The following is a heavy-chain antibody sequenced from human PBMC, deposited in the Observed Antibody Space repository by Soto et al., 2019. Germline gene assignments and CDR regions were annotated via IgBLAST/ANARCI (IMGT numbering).Heavy chain of an antibody. Sequence: QVQLVESGGGVVQPGRSLRLSCAASGFTFSSYGMHWVRQAPGKGLEWVAGIWYDGSNKYYADSVKGRFTISRDNSKNTLYLKMNSLRAEYTAVYYCARDSGGSWRWAFDLWGQGTMVTVSS. D-gene: IGHD2-15*01. CDR2: IWYDGSNK. CDR3: ARDSGGSWRWAFDL. CDR1: GFTFSSYG. V-gene: IGHV3-33*01. J-gene: IGHJ3*01.